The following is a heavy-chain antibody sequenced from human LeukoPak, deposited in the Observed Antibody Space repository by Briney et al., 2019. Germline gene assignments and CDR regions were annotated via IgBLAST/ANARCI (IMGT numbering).Heavy chain of an antibody. J-gene: IGHJ6*02. V-gene: IGHV1-18*01. CDR3: ARDRDIGSGYVYHYYGMDV. CDR1: GYTFTSYG. D-gene: IGHD3-22*01. Sequence: ASVTVSCKASGYTFTSYGISWVRQAPGQGLEWMGWISVFKDNTNYAQTFQGRVTMTTDTSTSTAYMELRSLKSDDTAVYYCARDRDIGSGYVYHYYGMDVWGQGTTVTVSS. CDR2: ISVFKDNT.